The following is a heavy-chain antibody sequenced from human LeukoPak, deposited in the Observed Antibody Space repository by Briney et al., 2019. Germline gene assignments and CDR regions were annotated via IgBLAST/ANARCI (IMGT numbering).Heavy chain of an antibody. Sequence: ASVKVSCKXSGGTFSSYAISWVRQAPGQGLEWMGRIIPIFGTANYAQKFQGRVTITTDESTSTAYMELSSLRSEDTAVYYCANGGWEDYYYMDVWGKGTTVTVSS. V-gene: IGHV1-69*05. J-gene: IGHJ6*03. CDR3: ANGGWEDYYYMDV. CDR1: GGTFSSYA. CDR2: IIPIFGTA. D-gene: IGHD6-19*01.